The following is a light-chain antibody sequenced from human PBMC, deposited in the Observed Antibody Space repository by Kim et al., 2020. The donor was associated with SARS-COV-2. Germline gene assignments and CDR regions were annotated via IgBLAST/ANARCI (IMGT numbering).Light chain of an antibody. J-gene: IGKJ5*01. V-gene: IGKV1-9*01. Sequence: IQLTQSPSSLSASVGARVTVTCRASQGIYNYLAWYQQKPGRAPKLLIYAASTLQSGVPARFSGSGSGTEFTLTISSLQPEDFATYYCQQLEYYPVNFGQGTRLEIK. CDR3: QQLEYYPVN. CDR2: AAS. CDR1: QGIYNY.